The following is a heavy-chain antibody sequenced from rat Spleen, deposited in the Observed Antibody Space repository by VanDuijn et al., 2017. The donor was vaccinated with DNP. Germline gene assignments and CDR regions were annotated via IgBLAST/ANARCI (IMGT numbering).Heavy chain of an antibody. CDR1: GFTFSDYY. CDR3: ARGVYYYSATYWYFDF. V-gene: IGHV5-22*01. D-gene: IGHD1-1*01. J-gene: IGHJ1*01. CDR2: ISYEGSST. Sequence: EVHLVESGGGLVPPGRSLKLSCAASGFTFSDYYMAWVRQAPKKGLELVAAISYEGSSTYYGDSVKGRFTISRDNAKTTLYLQMNSLRSEATATYYCARGVYYYSATYWYFDFWGPGTMVTVSS.